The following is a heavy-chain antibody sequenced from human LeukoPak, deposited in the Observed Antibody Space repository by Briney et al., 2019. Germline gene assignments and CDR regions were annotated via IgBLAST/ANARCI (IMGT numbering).Heavy chain of an antibody. CDR1: GGSISSYY. D-gene: IGHD3-3*02. J-gene: IGHJ4*02. CDR3: ARDRHFAPIFDY. Sequence: SETLSLTCTVSGGSISSYYWSWIRQPAGKGLEWIGRIYTSGSTNYNPSLKSRVTMSVDTSKNRFSLKLSSVTAADTAVYYCARDRHFAPIFDYWGQGTLVTASS. V-gene: IGHV4-4*07. CDR2: IYTSGST.